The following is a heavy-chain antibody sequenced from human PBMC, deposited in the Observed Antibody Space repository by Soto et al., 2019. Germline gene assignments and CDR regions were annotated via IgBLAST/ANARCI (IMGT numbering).Heavy chain of an antibody. V-gene: IGHV3-66*04. Sequence: EVQLVESGGGLVQPGGSLRLSCAASGVTVSSNYMSWVRQAPGKGLEWVSVIYSGGSTYYPDSVKGSCTISRDNSKNTWFLQMNSLRAEDTAVYYWARHEYNNGGGYFDYWGQGTLVTVSS. CDR3: ARHEYNNGGGYFDY. CDR1: GVTVSSNY. J-gene: IGHJ4*02. CDR2: IYSGGST. D-gene: IGHD5-18*01.